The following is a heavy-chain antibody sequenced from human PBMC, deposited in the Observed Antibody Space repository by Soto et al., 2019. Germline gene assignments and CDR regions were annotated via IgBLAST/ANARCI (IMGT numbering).Heavy chain of an antibody. CDR1: GYTFTSYG. D-gene: IGHD6-13*01. J-gene: IGHJ4*02. V-gene: IGHV1-18*01. CDR2: ISAYNGNT. CDR3: ASSIAAAVDFDY. Sequence: QVQLVQSGAEVKKPGASVKVSCKASGYTFTSYGISWVRQAPGQGLEWMGWISAYNGNTNYAQKLQGRVTMTTETSTSTAYMELMSLRSDDTAVYYWASSIAAAVDFDYWGQGTLVTVSS.